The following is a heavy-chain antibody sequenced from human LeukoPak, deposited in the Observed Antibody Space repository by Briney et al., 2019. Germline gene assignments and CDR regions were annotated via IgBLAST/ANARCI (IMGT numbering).Heavy chain of an antibody. CDR1: GFTFTSSA. Sequence: SVKVSCKASGFTFTSSAMQWVRQARGQRLEWIGWIVVGGGNTNYAQKFQERVTITRDMSTSTAYMELSSLRSEDTAVYYCAAAKVYGDYAGYAFDIWGQGTMVTVSS. V-gene: IGHV1-58*02. D-gene: IGHD4-17*01. J-gene: IGHJ3*02. CDR2: IVVGGGNT. CDR3: AAAKVYGDYAGYAFDI.